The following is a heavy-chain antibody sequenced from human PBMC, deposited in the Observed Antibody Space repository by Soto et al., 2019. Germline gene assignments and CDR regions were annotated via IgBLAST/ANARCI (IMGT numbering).Heavy chain of an antibody. CDR2: IIPMLGMA. D-gene: IGHD3-10*01. Sequence: QVQLVQSGPEVKKPGSSVKVSCTASGDTFSRYTISWVRQAPGQGLEWIGRIIPMLGMANYALNFQGRVTIAADKSTSTAYMVLSSLTSGDTAMYYCETTYGSGCAPFDYWGQGTVVTVSS. V-gene: IGHV1-69*02. CDR1: GDTFSRYT. CDR3: ETTYGSGCAPFDY. J-gene: IGHJ4*02.